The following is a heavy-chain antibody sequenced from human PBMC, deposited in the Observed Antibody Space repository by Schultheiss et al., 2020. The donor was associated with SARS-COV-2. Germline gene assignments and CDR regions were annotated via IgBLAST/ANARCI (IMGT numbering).Heavy chain of an antibody. CDR1: GGSISSYY. CDR3: ARVGAKGIAAAGQIDY. D-gene: IGHD6-13*01. V-gene: IGHV4-59*01. CDR2: IYYSGST. Sequence: SETLSLTCTVSGGSISSYYWSWIRQPPGKGLEWIGYIYYSGSTNYNPSLKSRVTISVDTSKNQFSLKLSSVTAADTAVYYCARVGAKGIAAAGQIDYWGQGTLVTVSS. J-gene: IGHJ4*02.